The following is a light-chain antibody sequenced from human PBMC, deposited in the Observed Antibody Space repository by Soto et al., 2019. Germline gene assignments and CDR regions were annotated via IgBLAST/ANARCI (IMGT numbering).Light chain of an antibody. CDR3: LQYNNWPRT. CDR2: GAS. CDR1: QSVSSD. Sequence: EILMTQSPATLSVSPGERATLSCRASQSVSSDLTWLQQKPGQAPRLLIYGASTRATGVPGRFSGSGSGTEFTLTISSLQSEDFAVYYCLQYNNWPRTFGQGNKV. J-gene: IGKJ1*01. V-gene: IGKV3-15*01.